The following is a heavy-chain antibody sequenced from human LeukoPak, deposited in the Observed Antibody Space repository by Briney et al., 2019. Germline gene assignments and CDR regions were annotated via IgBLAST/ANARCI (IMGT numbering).Heavy chain of an antibody. CDR2: ISGSGGST. CDR1: GFTFSSYA. CDR3: AKDTPGYSSGWYDAFDI. D-gene: IGHD6-19*01. Sequence: GGSLRLSCAASGFTFSSYAMDWVRQAPGKGLEWVSAISGSGGSTYYADSVKGRFTISRDNSKNTLYLQMNSLIAEDTAVYYCAKDTPGYSSGWYDAFDIWGQGTMVTVSS. J-gene: IGHJ3*02. V-gene: IGHV3-23*01.